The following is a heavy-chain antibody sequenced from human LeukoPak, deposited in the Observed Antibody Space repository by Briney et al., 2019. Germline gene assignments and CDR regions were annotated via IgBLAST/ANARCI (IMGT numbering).Heavy chain of an antibody. J-gene: IGHJ5*02. CDR2: TYYRSKWYY. Sequence: SQTLSLTCAISGGSVSSYSAAWNWIRQSPSRGLEWLGRTYYRSKWYYDYAVSVKSRITINPDTSKNQFSLQLNSVTPEDAAVYYCARAGYNWNDRQYNWFDPWGQGTLVTVSS. D-gene: IGHD1-20*01. V-gene: IGHV6-1*01. CDR3: ARAGYNWNDRQYNWFDP. CDR1: GGSVSSYSAA.